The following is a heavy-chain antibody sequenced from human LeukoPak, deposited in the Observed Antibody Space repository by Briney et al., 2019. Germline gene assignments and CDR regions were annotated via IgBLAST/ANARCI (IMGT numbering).Heavy chain of an antibody. CDR1: GASVSSGGYY. D-gene: IGHD5-12*01. CDR3: ARVGTPGYSGYDH. Sequence: PSETLSLTCTVSGASVSSGGYYWSWIRQHPGKGLEWIGSIYYSGRTYYNPSLKSRVTTSIDTSKNQFSLKLSSATAADTAVYYCARVGTPGYSGYDHWGQGTLVTVSS. V-gene: IGHV4-31*03. CDR2: IYYSGRT. J-gene: IGHJ4*02.